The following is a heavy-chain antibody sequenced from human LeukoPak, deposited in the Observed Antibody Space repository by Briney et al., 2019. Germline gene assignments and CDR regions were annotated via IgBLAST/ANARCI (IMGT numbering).Heavy chain of an antibody. V-gene: IGHV3-74*01. D-gene: IGHD5-12*01. CDR1: GFTFSSYW. Sequence: PGGSLRLSCAASGFTFSSYWMHWVRQAPGKGLVWVSRINSDGSSTIYADSVKGRFTISRDNAKNTLFLQMNSLRGEDTAVYYCAGPLLAEGYSGYEDYWGQGTLVTVSS. CDR2: INSDGSST. CDR3: AGPLLAEGYSGYEDY. J-gene: IGHJ4*02.